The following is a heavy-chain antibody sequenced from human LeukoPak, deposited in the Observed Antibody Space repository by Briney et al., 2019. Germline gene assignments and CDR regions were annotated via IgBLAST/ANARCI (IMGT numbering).Heavy chain of an antibody. CDR2: ISGSGGST. D-gene: IGHD5-18*01. Sequence: PGGSLRLSCAASGFTVSSYAMSWVRQAPGKGLEWVSAISGSGGSTYYADSVKGRFTISRDNSKNTLYLQMNSLRAEDTAVYYCAKDLDTAMVLDYFDYWGQGTLVTVSS. CDR3: AKDLDTAMVLDYFDY. J-gene: IGHJ4*02. CDR1: GFTVSSYA. V-gene: IGHV3-23*01.